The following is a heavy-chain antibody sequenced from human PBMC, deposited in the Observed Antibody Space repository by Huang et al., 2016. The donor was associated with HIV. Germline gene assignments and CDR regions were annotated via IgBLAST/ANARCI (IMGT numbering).Heavy chain of an antibody. CDR3: ARGRDTTEMDTVDDALDV. CDR2: IKYNGQA. J-gene: IGHJ3*01. CDR1: GGPFSTHY. D-gene: IGHD1-1*01. V-gene: IGHV4-34*02. Sequence: QVRLQQWGGGLVRPSETLSRTCAVYGGPFSTHYWSWIRQSPGKGMEWIAEIKYNGQANLKPPLRSRGSSSVDTPKNQFSLNVTSVTAADTAIYYCARGRDTTEMDTVDDALDVWDQGTLVIVSS.